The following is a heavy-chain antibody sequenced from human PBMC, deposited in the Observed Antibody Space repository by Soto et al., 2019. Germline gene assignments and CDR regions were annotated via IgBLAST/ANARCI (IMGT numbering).Heavy chain of an antibody. V-gene: IGHV3-33*01. CDR3: ARLNTGWYFDF. Sequence: VQLLESGGGLVQPGRSLRLSCAASGFTFSNFGMHWVRQAPGKGLEWVAVIWYDGSNEYYPDSVKGRFTISRDNSKNTLYLQMNSLRAEDTAVYYCARLNTGWYFDFWGRGTLVTVSS. CDR1: GFTFSNFG. CDR2: IWYDGSNE. D-gene: IGHD4-17*01. J-gene: IGHJ2*01.